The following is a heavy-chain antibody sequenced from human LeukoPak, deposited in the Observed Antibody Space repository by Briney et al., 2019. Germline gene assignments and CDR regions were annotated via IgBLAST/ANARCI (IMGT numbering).Heavy chain of an antibody. J-gene: IGHJ6*03. CDR2: IYYSGNT. D-gene: IGHD6-13*01. CDR1: GVSISSSNSY. Sequence: SETLSLTCTVSGVSISSSNSYWGWIRQPPGKGLEWIGSIYYSGNTYYNASLKSQVSISIDTSKNQFSLRLTSVTAADTAVYYCARVAQQLVDGTHYYYYMDVWGKGTTVTVSS. V-gene: IGHV4-39*01. CDR3: ARVAQQLVDGTHYYYYMDV.